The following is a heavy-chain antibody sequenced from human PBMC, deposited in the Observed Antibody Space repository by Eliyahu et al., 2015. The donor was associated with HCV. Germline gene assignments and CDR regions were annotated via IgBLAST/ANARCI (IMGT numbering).Heavy chain of an antibody. D-gene: IGHD6-13*01. CDR2: ISSSSSYI. CDR3: ARVYSSSWGLMSAFDI. CDR1: XFTFXXYS. Sequence: EVQLVESGGGLVKPGGSLRLSCAASXFTFXXYSMNWVRQVPGKGLEWVSSISSSSSYIYYADSVKGRFTISRDNAKNSLYLQMNSLRAEDTAVYYCARVYSSSWGLMSAFDIWGQGTMVTVSS. J-gene: IGHJ3*02. V-gene: IGHV3-21*01.